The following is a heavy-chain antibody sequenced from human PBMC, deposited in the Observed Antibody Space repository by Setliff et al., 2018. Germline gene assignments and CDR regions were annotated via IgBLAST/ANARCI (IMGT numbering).Heavy chain of an antibody. CDR2: IYHSGNT. D-gene: IGHD2-21*01. CDR3: SRQGAYSPPEDFYYFDY. CDR1: GDSISSTHH. V-gene: IGHV4-38-2*02. Sequence: SETLSLTCNVSGDSISSTHHWGWIRQSPGKGLEWIGTIYHSGNTYYNPSLNSRLSISVDTSKNQFSLRLTSVTAADTAVYYCSRQGAYSPPEDFYYFDYWGQGTLVTVSS. J-gene: IGHJ4*02.